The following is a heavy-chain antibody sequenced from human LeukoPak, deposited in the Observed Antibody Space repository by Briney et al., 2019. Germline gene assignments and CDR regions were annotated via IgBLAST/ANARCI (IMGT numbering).Heavy chain of an antibody. J-gene: IGHJ4*02. Sequence: GASVKVSCKASGYTFTSYGISWVRQAPGQGLEWMGWISAYNGNTNYAQKLQGRVTMTTDTSTSTAYMELRSLRSDDTAVYYCATAKIGFTVLLGTLYYWGQGTLVTVSS. CDR3: ATAKIGFTVLLGTLYY. V-gene: IGHV1-18*01. CDR2: ISAYNGNT. D-gene: IGHD3-10*01. CDR1: GYTFTSYG.